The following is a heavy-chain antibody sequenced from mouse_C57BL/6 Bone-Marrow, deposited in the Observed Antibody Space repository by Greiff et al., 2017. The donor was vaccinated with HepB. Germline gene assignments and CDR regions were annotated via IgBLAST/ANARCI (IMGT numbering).Heavy chain of an antibody. Sequence: VQLQQSGAELVRPGASVKLSCTASGFNIKDYYMHWVKQRPEQGLEWIGWIDPENGDTEYASKFQGKATITADTSSNPAFLQLSSLTSEDTAVYYCTTGHGNPFDYWGHGPSLTVSS. D-gene: IGHD2-1*01. V-gene: IGHV14-4*01. CDR2: IDPENGDT. J-gene: IGHJ2*02. CDR3: TTGHGNPFDY. CDR1: GFNIKDYY.